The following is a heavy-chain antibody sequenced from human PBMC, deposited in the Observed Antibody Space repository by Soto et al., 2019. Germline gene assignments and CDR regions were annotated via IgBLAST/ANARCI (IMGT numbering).Heavy chain of an antibody. J-gene: IGHJ4*02. V-gene: IGHV3-23*01. CDR1: GFTFSSYA. CDR3: AKGKRYFDWLLHY. CDR2: ISGSGGST. Sequence: GGSLRLSCAASGFTFSSYAMSWVRQAPGKGLEWVSAISGSGGSTYYADSVKGRFTISRDNSKNTLYLQMSSLRAEDTAVYYCAKGKRYFDWLLHYWGQGTLVTVSS. D-gene: IGHD3-9*01.